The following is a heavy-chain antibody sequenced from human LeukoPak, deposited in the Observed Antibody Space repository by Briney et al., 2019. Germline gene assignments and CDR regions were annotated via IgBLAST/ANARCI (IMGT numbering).Heavy chain of an antibody. D-gene: IGHD3-9*01. V-gene: IGHV1-2*02. J-gene: IGHJ4*02. CDR1: GYTFTGYY. CDR2: INPNSGGT. CDR3: ARQVSITYDISTGPTPEFDY. Sequence: ASVKVSCKSSGYTFTGYYMHWVRQAPGQGLEWMGWINPNSGGTNYAQKFQGRVTMTRDTSISTAYMELSRLRSDDTAVYYCARQVSITYDISTGPTPEFDYWGQGTLVTVSS.